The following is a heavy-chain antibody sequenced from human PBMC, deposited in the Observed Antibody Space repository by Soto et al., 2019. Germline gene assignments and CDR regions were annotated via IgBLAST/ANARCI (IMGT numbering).Heavy chain of an antibody. J-gene: IGHJ4*02. V-gene: IGHV4-39*01. Sequence: QLQLQESGPGLVKPSETLSLTCTVSGGSIRSSSYYWGWIRQPRGKGLEWIGSIYYSGSTYYNPSLKSRVTISVDTSKNQFSLKLSSVTAADTAVYYCARLTGLVYWGQGTLVTVSS. D-gene: IGHD3-10*01. CDR1: GGSIRSSSYY. CDR3: ARLTGLVY. CDR2: IYYSGST.